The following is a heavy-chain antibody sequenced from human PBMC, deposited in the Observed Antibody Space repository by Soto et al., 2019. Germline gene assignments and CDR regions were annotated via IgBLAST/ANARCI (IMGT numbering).Heavy chain of an antibody. CDR1: GFTFSNYG. D-gene: IGHD3-16*01. J-gene: IGHJ6*02. V-gene: IGHV3-33*01. CDR2: IWFDGNNQ. Sequence: QVQLVESGGGVVQPGRSLRLSCAASGFTFSNYGMHWVRQAPGKGLEWVAVIWFDGNNQYYADSVKGRFTISRDNSKNQLYLQVNSLRAEGTAVYFCARPGGATIQEYYPGKGVWGQGTTVTVSS. CDR3: ARPGGATIQEYYPGKGV.